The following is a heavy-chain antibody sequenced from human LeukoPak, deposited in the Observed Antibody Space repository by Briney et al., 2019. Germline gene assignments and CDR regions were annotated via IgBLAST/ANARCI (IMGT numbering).Heavy chain of an antibody. Sequence: ASVKVSCKASGYTFTSYDIKWVRQATGRGLEGMGWMNPNSGNTGYAQKFQGRVTITRNTSISTAYMELSSLRSEDTAVYYCARVSDSITMTIERWGQGTMVTVSS. J-gene: IGHJ3*01. CDR1: GYTFTSYD. D-gene: IGHD3-22*01. CDR2: MNPNSGNT. V-gene: IGHV1-8*03. CDR3: ARVSDSITMTIER.